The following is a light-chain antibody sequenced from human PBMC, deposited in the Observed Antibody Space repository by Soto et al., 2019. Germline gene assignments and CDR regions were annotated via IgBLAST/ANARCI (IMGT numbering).Light chain of an antibody. CDR3: ASYTTSSTYV. V-gene: IGLV2-14*01. Sequence: QSALTQPASVSGSPGQSIAISCTGTSSDVGGYSYVSWYQQQPGKAPKLVISDVSNRPSGVSDRFSGSKSGNTASLTISGPQPEDEPDYYCASYTTSSTYVLRTGTKVTAL. CDR1: SSDVGGYSY. J-gene: IGLJ1*01. CDR2: DVS.